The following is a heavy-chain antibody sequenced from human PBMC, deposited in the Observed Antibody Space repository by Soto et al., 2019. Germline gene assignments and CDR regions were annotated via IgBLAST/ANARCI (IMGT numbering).Heavy chain of an antibody. J-gene: IGHJ4*02. Sequence: GGSLRLSWAASGFTFSSYAMHWVRQAPGKGMEWVAVISYDGSNKYYADSVKGRFTISRDNSKTTLYLQMNSVRAEDTAVYYCARGEILVAPHDSSADYWGEGSPVTVS. D-gene: IGHD2-8*02. CDR1: GFTFSSYA. V-gene: IGHV3-30-3*01. CDR3: ARGEILVAPHDSSADY. CDR2: ISYDGSNK.